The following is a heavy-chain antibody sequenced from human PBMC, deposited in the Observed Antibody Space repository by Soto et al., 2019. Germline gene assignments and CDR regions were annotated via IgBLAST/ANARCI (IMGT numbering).Heavy chain of an antibody. J-gene: IGHJ6*02. V-gene: IGHV1-18*01. CDR2: ISAYNGNT. CDR1: GYTFTSYG. CDR3: ARDGVDTATGYYYGMDV. D-gene: IGHD5-18*01. Sequence: GASVKVSCTASGYTFTSYGISWVRQAPGQGLEWMGWISAYNGNTNYAQKLQGRVTMTTDTSTSTAYMELRSLRSDDTAVYYCARDGVDTATGYYYGMDVWGQGTTVTVSS.